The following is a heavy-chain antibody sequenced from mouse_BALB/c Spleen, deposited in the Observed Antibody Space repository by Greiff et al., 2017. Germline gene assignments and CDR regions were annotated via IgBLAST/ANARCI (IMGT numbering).Heavy chain of an antibody. CDR3: AREGNSWYFDV. J-gene: IGHJ1*01. V-gene: IGHV2-9*02. CDR2: IWAGGST. CDR1: GFSLTSYG. D-gene: IGHD2-1*01. Sequence: VQLQQSGPGLVAPSQSLSITCTVSGFSLTSYGVHWVRQPPGKGLEWLGVIWAGGSTNYNSALMSRLSISKDNSKSQVFLKMNSLQTDDTAMYYCAREGNSWYFDVWGAGTTVTVSS.